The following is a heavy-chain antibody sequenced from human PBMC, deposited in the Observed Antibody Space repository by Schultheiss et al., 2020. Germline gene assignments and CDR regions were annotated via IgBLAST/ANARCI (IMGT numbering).Heavy chain of an antibody. CDR3: ARDKDYGDYYYYYMDV. CDR1: GGSISSSNW. V-gene: IGHV4-4*02. J-gene: IGHJ6*03. Sequence: SETLSLTCAVSGGSISSSNWWSWVRQPPGKGLEWIGEIYHSGSTNYNPSLKSRVTISVDTSKNQFSLKLSSVTAADTAVYYCARDKDYGDYYYYYMDVWGKGTTVTGYS. D-gene: IGHD4-17*01. CDR2: IYHSGST.